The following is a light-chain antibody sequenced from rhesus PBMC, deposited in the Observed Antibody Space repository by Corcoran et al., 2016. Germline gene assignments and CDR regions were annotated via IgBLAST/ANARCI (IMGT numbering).Light chain of an antibody. V-gene: IGKV1-94*01. CDR1: QDIKKE. CDR2: AAS. J-gene: IGKJ4*01. CDR3: LQDYSTPLT. Sequence: DIQMTQSPSSLSASVGDRVTVTCRASQDIKKELSWYQQKPGKAPTLRIYAASTLEAGVASRFSGSGFGTDFTLTINNPQPADFATYYYLQDYSTPLTFGGGTKVDIK.